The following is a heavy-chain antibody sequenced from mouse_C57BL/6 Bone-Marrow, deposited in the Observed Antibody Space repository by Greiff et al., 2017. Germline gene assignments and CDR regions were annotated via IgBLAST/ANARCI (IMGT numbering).Heavy chain of an antibody. V-gene: IGHV1-52*01. J-gene: IGHJ1*03. D-gene: IGHD2-3*01. CDR2: IDPSDSDT. CDR3: AGDGYYWYFEV. CDR1: GYTFPSYW. Sequence: QVQLQQPGAELVRPGSSVKLSCKASGYTFPSYWMHWVKQRPIQGLEWIGHIDPSDSDTHYNHKFKDKATLTVDKSSSTAYMLLGSLTSEDSAVYYCAGDGYYWYFEVWGTGTTVTVSS.